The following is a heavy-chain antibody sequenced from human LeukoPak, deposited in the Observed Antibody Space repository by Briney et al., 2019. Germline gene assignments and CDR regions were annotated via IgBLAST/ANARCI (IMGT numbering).Heavy chain of an antibody. CDR3: AREGDNWNLDY. V-gene: IGHV3-9*01. CDR2: ISWNSGSI. D-gene: IGHD1-20*01. CDR1: GSTFDDYA. Sequence: GGSLRLSCAASGSTFDDYAMHWVRQAPGKGLEWVSGISWNSGSIGYADSVKGRFTISRDNAKNSLYLQMNSLRAEDTALYHCAREGDNWNLDYWGQGTLVTVSS. J-gene: IGHJ4*02.